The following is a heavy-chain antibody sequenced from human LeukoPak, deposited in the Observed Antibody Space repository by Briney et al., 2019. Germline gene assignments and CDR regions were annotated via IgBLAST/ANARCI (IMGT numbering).Heavy chain of an antibody. D-gene: IGHD2-2*01. J-gene: IGHJ4*02. V-gene: IGHV3-23*01. CDR1: GFTFSSYA. CDR3: AKGNSIVPAAVFDY. CDR2: ISGSGGST. Sequence: GGSLRLSRAASGFTFSSYAMSWVRQAPGKGLQWVSTISGSGGSTYYADSVKGRFTISRDNSKSTLYLQMNSLRAEDTAVYYCAKGNSIVPAAVFDYWGQGTLVTVSS.